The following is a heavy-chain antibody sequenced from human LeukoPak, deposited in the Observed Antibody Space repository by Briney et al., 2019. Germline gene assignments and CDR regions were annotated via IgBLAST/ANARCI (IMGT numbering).Heavy chain of an antibody. CDR3: AREGGYSYGLVGNDVFDV. J-gene: IGHJ3*01. D-gene: IGHD5-18*01. Sequence: SETLSLTCAVYGGSFSGYYWSWIRQPPGKGLEWIGEINHSGSTNYNPSLKSRVTISVDTSKNQFSLKVSSVTAADTAVYFCAREGGYSYGLVGNDVFDVWGQGTMVIVSS. CDR1: GGSFSGYY. CDR2: INHSGST. V-gene: IGHV4-34*01.